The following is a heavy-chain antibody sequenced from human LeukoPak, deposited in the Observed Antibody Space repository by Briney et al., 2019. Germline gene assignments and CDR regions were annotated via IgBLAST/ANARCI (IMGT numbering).Heavy chain of an antibody. V-gene: IGHV4-39*01. CDR1: SGSISSYY. CDR2: IYYSGST. CDR3: ARLGVIINWFDP. Sequence: PSETLSLTCTVSSGSISSYYWGWIRQPPGKGLEWIGSIYYSGSTYYNPSLKSRVTISVDTSKNQFSLKLSSVTAADTAVYYCARLGVIINWFDPWGQGTLVTVSS. J-gene: IGHJ5*02. D-gene: IGHD2-8*01.